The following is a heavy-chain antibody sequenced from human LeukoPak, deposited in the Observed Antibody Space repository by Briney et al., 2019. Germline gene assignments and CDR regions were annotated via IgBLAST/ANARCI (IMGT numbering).Heavy chain of an antibody. CDR3: AKDFYSNYGDY. Sequence: GGSLRLSCAASGFTFSNYAMSWVRQAPGKGLEWVSAISGSGSSTYYADSVKGRFAISRDNSKNTLYLQMNSLRAEDTAVYYCAKDFYSNYGDYWGQGTLVTVSS. CDR1: GFTFSNYA. CDR2: ISGSGSST. J-gene: IGHJ4*02. V-gene: IGHV3-23*01. D-gene: IGHD4-11*01.